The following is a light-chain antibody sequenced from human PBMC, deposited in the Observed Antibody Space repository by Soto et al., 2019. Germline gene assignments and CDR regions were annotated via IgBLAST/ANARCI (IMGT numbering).Light chain of an antibody. V-gene: IGLV2-14*01. CDR3: SSYTSSNTVV. CDR2: EVS. Sequence: QSALTQPASVSGSPGQSITISCTGSSSDVGGYKYVSWYQQHPAKAPKLMIFEVSNRPSGVSNRFSGSKSGNTASLTISGLQAEDEAHYYCSSYTSSNTVVFGGGTKLTVL. CDR1: SSDVGGYKY. J-gene: IGLJ2*01.